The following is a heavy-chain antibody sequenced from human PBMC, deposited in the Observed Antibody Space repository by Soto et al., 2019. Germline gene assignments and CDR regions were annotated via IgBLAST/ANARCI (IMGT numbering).Heavy chain of an antibody. J-gene: IGHJ3*02. Sequence: SQTLSLTCAISGDSVSSNSAAWNWIRQSPSRGLEWLGRTYYRSKWYNDYAVSVKSRITINPDTSKNQFSLQLNSVTPEDTAVYYCARGITMVRGVIITRAFDIWGQGTMVTVSS. CDR2: TYYRSKWYN. CDR3: ARGITMVRGVIITRAFDI. CDR1: GDSVSSNSAA. D-gene: IGHD3-10*01. V-gene: IGHV6-1*01.